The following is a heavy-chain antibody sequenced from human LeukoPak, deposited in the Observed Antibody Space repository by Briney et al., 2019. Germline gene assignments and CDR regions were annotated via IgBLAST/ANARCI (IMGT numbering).Heavy chain of an antibody. D-gene: IGHD6-19*01. J-gene: IGHJ4*02. Sequence: GRSLGLSCAGSGFIFNNYAMHWVRQPPGKGLEWVSGISWNSGTIDYADSVRGRFTISRDNAKNSLYLQMDSLRVEDTAFYYCAKDNRRHYTSGPNPDSLHWGQGALVTVSS. CDR2: ISWNSGTI. V-gene: IGHV3-9*01. CDR1: GFIFNNYA. CDR3: AKDNRRHYTSGPNPDSLH.